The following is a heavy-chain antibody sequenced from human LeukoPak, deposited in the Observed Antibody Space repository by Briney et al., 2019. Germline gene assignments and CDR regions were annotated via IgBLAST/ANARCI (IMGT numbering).Heavy chain of an antibody. D-gene: IGHD2-2*01. CDR2: IYSGGST. V-gene: IGHV3-53*01. J-gene: IGHJ5*02. CDR3: ARTRGIPAAIVPWFDP. Sequence: GGSLRLSCAASGFTFDDYAMHWVRQAPGKGLEWVSVIYSGGSTYYADSVKGRFTISRDNSKNTLYLQMNSLRAEDTAVYYCARTRGIPAAIVPWFDPWGQGTLVTVSS. CDR1: GFTFDDYA.